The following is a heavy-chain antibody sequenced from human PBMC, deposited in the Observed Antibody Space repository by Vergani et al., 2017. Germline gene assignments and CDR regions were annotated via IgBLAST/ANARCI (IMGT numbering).Heavy chain of an antibody. CDR1: GGSFSGYY. Sequence: QVQLQQWGAGLLKPSETLSLTCAVYGGSFSGYYWSWIRQPPGKGLEWIGEINHSGSTNYNPALKSRLTISVDTSKNQFSLKLSSVTAADTAVYYCARGQYWGGVFDPWGQGTMVTVSS. CDR2: INHSGST. J-gene: IGHJ3*01. D-gene: IGHD3-16*01. CDR3: ARGQYWGGVFDP. V-gene: IGHV4-34*01.